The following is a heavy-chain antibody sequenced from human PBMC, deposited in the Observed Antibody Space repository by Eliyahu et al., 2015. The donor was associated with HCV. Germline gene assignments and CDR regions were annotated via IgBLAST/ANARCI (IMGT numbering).Heavy chain of an antibody. J-gene: IGHJ6*02. Sequence: QVQLVQSGAEVKKPGASVKVSCXASGYTFTXYYXXXVRQAPGQGLEWMGWINPNXGGTNYAQKFQGRVTMTRDTSISTAYMELSRLRSDDTAVYYCARDPWYSSSSPSYYYYGMDVWGQGTTVTVSS. CDR2: INPNXGGT. CDR3: ARDPWYSSSSPSYYYYGMDV. V-gene: IGHV1-2*02. D-gene: IGHD6-6*01. CDR1: GYTFTXYY.